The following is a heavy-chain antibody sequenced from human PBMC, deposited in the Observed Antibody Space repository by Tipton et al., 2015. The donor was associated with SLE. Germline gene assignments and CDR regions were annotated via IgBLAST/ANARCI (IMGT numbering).Heavy chain of an antibody. D-gene: IGHD3-3*01. V-gene: IGHV4-39*01. CDR3: ARHLYDFWSGYFDY. Sequence: TLSLTCNVSGDSITSNSYYWSWIRQSPGKGPEWIGNIFYTGTTYYNPSLKSRVTISVDTSRNQFSLKLRSVTAADTAVYYCARHLYDFWSGYFDYWGQGTLVTVSS. CDR1: GDSITSNSYY. CDR2: IFYTGTT. J-gene: IGHJ4*02.